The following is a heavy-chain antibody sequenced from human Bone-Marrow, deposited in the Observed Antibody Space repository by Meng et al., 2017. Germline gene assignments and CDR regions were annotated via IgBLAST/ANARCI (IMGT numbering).Heavy chain of an antibody. V-gene: IGHV3-7*01. CDR2: IKQDGSEK. D-gene: IGHD2-21*02. CDR1: GFTFSSYW. Sequence: ETLSLTCAASGFTFSSYWMSWVRQAPGKGLEWVANIKQDGSEKYYVDSVKGRSTISRDNAKNSLYLQMNSLRAEDTAVYYCARDSGGDDYWGQGTLVTVSS. J-gene: IGHJ4*02. CDR3: ARDSGGDDY.